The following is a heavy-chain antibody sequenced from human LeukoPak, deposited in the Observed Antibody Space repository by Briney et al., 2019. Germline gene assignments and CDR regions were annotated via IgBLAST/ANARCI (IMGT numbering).Heavy chain of an antibody. CDR1: VFTFSSNY. V-gene: IGHV3-53*01. CDR2: IYSGGNT. J-gene: IGHJ3*02. CDR3: ARDLPGPGHI. Sequence: GGSLRLFCAASVFTFSSNYMSWVRQAPGKGLEWVSVIYSGGNTYYADSVKGRFTISRDNSKNTLYLQMNSMRAEETAVYYCARDLPGPGHIWGQGTMVTVSS.